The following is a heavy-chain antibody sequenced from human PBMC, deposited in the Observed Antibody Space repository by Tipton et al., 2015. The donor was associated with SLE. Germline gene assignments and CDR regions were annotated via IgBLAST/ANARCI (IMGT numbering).Heavy chain of an antibody. CDR1: GGSISSQY. Sequence: TLSLTCTVSGGSISSQYWSWIRQPPGKGLEWIGYIYYSGSTNYNPSLKSRVTISVDTSKNQFSLKLSSVTAAGTAVYYCARLFYGSGSNYFDYWGQGTLVTVSP. D-gene: IGHD3-10*01. CDR2: IYYSGST. J-gene: IGHJ4*02. CDR3: ARLFYGSGSNYFDY. V-gene: IGHV4-59*11.